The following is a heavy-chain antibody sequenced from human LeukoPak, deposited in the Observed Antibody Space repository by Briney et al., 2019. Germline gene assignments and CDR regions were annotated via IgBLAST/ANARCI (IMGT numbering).Heavy chain of an antibody. CDR2: ISYDGSNK. Sequence: GRSLRLSCAASGFTFSSYGMHWVRQAPGKGLEWVAVISYDGSNKYYADSVKGRFAISRDNSKNTLYPQMNSLRAEDTAVYYCAKDRPISEWGQGTLVTVSS. CDR1: GFTFSSYG. J-gene: IGHJ4*02. D-gene: IGHD2-21*01. V-gene: IGHV3-30*18. CDR3: AKDRPISE.